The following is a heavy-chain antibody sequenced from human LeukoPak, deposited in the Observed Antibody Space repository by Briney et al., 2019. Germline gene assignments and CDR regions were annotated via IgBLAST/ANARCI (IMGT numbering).Heavy chain of an antibody. V-gene: IGHV4-61*02. CDR3: ARFGGVGATTDHDY. CDR2: IYTSGST. D-gene: IGHD1-26*01. J-gene: IGHJ4*02. CDR1: GGSISSGSYY. Sequence: SETLSLTCTVSGGSISSGSYYWSWIRQPAGKGLEWIGRIYTSGSTNYNPSLKSRVTISVDTSKNQFSLKLSSVTAADTAVYYCARFGGVGATTDHDYWGQGTLVTVSS.